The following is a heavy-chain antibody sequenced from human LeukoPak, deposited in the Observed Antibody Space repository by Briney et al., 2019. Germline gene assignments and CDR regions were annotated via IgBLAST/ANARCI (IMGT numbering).Heavy chain of an antibody. CDR1: GFTFSSYA. J-gene: IGHJ4*02. Sequence: PGRSLRLSCAASGFTFSSYAMHWVRQAPGKGLEWVAVISYDGSNKYYADSVKGRFTIPRDNSKNTLYLQMNSLRAEDTAVYYCARANQVVPAATPKYYFDYWGQGTLVTVSS. CDR2: ISYDGSNK. CDR3: ARANQVVPAATPKYYFDY. D-gene: IGHD2-2*02. V-gene: IGHV3-30-3*01.